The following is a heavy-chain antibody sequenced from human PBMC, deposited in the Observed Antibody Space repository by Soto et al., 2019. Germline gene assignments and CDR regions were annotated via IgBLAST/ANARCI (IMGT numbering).Heavy chain of an antibody. Sequence: SETLSLTCAVSDYSIRSGCYWGWIRKPPGKGLEWIGSIYHSGSTYYNPSLKSRVTISVDTSKNQFSLKLSSVTAADTAVYYCASWGYYYDSSGYHNFDYWGQGTLVTVSS. J-gene: IGHJ4*02. V-gene: IGHV4-38-2*01. D-gene: IGHD3-22*01. CDR1: DYSIRSGCY. CDR2: IYHSGST. CDR3: ASWGYYYDSSGYHNFDY.